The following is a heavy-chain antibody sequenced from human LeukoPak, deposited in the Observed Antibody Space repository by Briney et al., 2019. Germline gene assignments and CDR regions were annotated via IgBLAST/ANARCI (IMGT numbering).Heavy chain of an antibody. CDR3: AKTRGYSNSWYDY. J-gene: IGHJ4*02. V-gene: IGHV3-30-3*02. CDR2: ISSDGSNK. CDR1: GFTLSNYA. D-gene: IGHD6-13*01. Sequence: GRSLRLSCAASGFTLSNYAMHWVRQAPGKGLEWVAVISSDGSNKYYADSVKGRFTISRDNSKNTLYLQMNSLRVEDTAVYYCAKTRGYSNSWYDYWGQGTLVTISS.